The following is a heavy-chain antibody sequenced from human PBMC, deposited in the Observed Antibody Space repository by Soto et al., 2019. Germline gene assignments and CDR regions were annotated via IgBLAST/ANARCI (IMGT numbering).Heavy chain of an antibody. CDR3: AREARVVVRDSPYGMDV. V-gene: IGHV1-2*02. CDR2: INPNSGGT. CDR1: GYTFTGYY. J-gene: IGHJ6*02. D-gene: IGHD3-22*01. Sequence: ASVQVSCKASGYTFTGYYMHWVRQAPGQGLEWMGWINPNSGGTNYAQKFQGRVTMTRDTSISTAYMELSRLRSDDTAVYYCAREARVVVRDSPYGMDVWGQGTTVTVSS.